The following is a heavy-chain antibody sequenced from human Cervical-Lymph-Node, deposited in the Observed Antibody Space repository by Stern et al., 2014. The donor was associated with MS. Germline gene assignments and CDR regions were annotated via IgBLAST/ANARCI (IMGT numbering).Heavy chain of an antibody. V-gene: IGHV1-46*01. D-gene: IGHD3-22*01. J-gene: IGHJ4*02. Sequence: QVQLVESGAEVKKPGASVKVSCKASGYTFTAYYMYWVRQASGQGLEWLGIINPTGGSTTYAQTFQGRVPMTADTSTSTVYMDLSSLTSEDTAIYFCARAGSGNSNYFDYWGQGTLVTVSS. CDR1: GYTFTAYY. CDR3: ARAGSGNSNYFDY. CDR2: INPTGGST.